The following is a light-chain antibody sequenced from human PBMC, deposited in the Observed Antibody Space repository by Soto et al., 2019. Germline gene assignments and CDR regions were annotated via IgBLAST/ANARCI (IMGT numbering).Light chain of an antibody. J-gene: IGKJ2*01. CDR3: QQYGGSPEYT. CDR2: GAS. Sequence: EIVLTQSPGTLSLSPGERATLSCRASQSVRSSYLTWYQQKPGQAPRLLIYGASSRATGIPDRFRGSGSGTDFTLTISRLEPEGFAVYFCQQYGGSPEYTFGQGTKLEIK. V-gene: IGKV3-20*01. CDR1: QSVRSSY.